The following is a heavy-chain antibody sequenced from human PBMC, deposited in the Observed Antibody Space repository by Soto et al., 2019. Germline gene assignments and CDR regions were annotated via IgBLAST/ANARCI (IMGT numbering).Heavy chain of an antibody. CDR2: IIPIFGTA. Sequence: QVQLVQSGAEVKKPGSSVKVSCKTSGGTFSSYAINWVRQAPGQGLEWMGGIIPIFGTANYAQKFQGRITITAYTSPNRXYMELRSLRSDDTAVYYCASSPPPTVTMYSRYFDLWGRGTLVTVSS. J-gene: IGHJ2*01. CDR3: ASSPPPTVTMYSRYFDL. V-gene: IGHV1-69*14. CDR1: GGTFSSYA. D-gene: IGHD4-17*01.